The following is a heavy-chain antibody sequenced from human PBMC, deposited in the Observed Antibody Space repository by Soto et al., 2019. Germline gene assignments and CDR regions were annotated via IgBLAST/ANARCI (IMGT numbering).Heavy chain of an antibody. Sequence: AAVKVSCKASGYTFTSHGINWVRQAPGQGLELMGWISAYNGDTKYEQKFQGRVTMTTDASSSTAYMELKSLSSDDTAVYFCARDPSNTSGKRIWFDPWGQGTQVIVSS. CDR3: ARDPSNTSGKRIWFDP. CDR1: GYTFTSHG. CDR2: ISAYNGDT. D-gene: IGHD6-19*01. J-gene: IGHJ5*02. V-gene: IGHV1-18*04.